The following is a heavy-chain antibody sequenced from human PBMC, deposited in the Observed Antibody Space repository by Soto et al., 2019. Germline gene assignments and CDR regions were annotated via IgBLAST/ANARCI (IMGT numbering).Heavy chain of an antibody. CDR2: INPNSGVT. CDR1: GYTFTGYY. D-gene: IGHD6-19*01. J-gene: IGHJ4*02. Sequence: ASVKVSCKASGYTFTGYYMHWVRQAPGQGLEWMGWINPNSGVTNYAQKFQGWVTMTRDTSISTAYMELSRLRSDDTAVYYCARSVIAVAGNADYFEYWGQGTLVSVSS. CDR3: ARSVIAVAGNADYFEY. V-gene: IGHV1-2*04.